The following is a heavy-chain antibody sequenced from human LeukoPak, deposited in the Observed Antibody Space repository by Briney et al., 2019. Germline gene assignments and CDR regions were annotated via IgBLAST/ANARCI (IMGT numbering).Heavy chain of an antibody. J-gene: IGHJ4*02. Sequence: GGSLRLSCAASGFTFSSYAMNWVRQAPGKGLEWVSYISSSSSTIYYADSVKGRFTISRDNAKNTLYLEMNSLRAEDTAVYFCARDGVGASHDYWGQGTLVTVSS. D-gene: IGHD1-26*01. CDR2: ISSSSSTI. CDR3: ARDGVGASHDY. V-gene: IGHV3-48*04. CDR1: GFTFSSYA.